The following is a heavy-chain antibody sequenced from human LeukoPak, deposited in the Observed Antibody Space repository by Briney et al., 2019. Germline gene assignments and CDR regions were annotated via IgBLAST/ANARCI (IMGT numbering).Heavy chain of an antibody. CDR1: GYTLTELS. J-gene: IGHJ6*03. V-gene: IGHV1-24*01. D-gene: IGHD6-6*01. CDR3: ATARTQGQDYYYMDV. Sequence: ASVKVSCKVSGYTLTELSMHWVRQAPGKGLEWMGGFDPEDGETIYAQKFQGRVTMTEDISTDTAYMGLSSLRSEDTAVYYCATARTQGQDYYYMDVWGKGTTVTVSS. CDR2: FDPEDGET.